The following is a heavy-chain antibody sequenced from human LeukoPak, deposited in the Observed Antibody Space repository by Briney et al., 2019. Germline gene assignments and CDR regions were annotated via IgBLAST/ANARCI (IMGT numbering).Heavy chain of an antibody. V-gene: IGHV3-21*01. J-gene: IGHJ4*02. D-gene: IGHD3-3*01. CDR2: ISSDSTYM. CDR1: GFTFRAYH. Sequence: GGSLRLACAASGFTFRAYHINWVRQAPGKGLEWVSSISSDSTYMYYADSVKGRFTISRDNAKNSLYLQMNSLRAEDTAVYYCASSLGSGYYVSFDYWGQGTLVTVSS. CDR3: ASSLGSGYYVSFDY.